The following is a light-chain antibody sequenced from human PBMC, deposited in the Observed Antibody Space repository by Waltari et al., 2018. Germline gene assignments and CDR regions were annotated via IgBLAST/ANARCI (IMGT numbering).Light chain of an antibody. Sequence: EIVLTQSPGTLSLSPGERPTLSCRASQSVGSNFLAWYQQKPGQAPRLVIFDASNRATGIPDRFSGSGSGTDFTLTISRLEPEDFAMYYCLHYHDSPHTFGPGTTVDIK. CDR2: DAS. V-gene: IGKV3-20*01. J-gene: IGKJ3*01. CDR1: QSVGSNF. CDR3: LHYHDSPHT.